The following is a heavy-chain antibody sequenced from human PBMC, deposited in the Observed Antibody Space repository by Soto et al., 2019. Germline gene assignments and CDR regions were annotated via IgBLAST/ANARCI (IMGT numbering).Heavy chain of an antibody. D-gene: IGHD3-3*01. CDR3: ARDHLQFFWSGSNGGWFDP. CDR2: INHSGST. J-gene: IGHJ5*02. CDR1: CGSFIGYY. V-gene: IGHV4-34*01. Sequence: SETLSLTGAVYCGSFIGYYWIWIRQPPGKGLEWIGEINHSGSTNYNPSLKSRVTISVDTSKNQFSLKLSSVTAADTAVYYCARDHLQFFWSGSNGGWFDPWGQGTLVTVSS.